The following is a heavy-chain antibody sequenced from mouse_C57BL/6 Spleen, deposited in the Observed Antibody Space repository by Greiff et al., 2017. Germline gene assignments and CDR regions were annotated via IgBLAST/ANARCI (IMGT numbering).Heavy chain of an antibody. CDR1: GYTFTSYW. Sequence: VQLQQPGAELVKPGASVKLSCKASGYTFTSYWLQWVKQRPGQGLEWIGEIDPSDSYTNYNQKFKGKATLTVDTSSSTAYMQLSSLTSEDSAVYYCAKEGVYYGSRRGYFDVWGTGTTVTVSS. CDR2: IDPSDSYT. D-gene: IGHD1-1*01. V-gene: IGHV1-50*01. J-gene: IGHJ1*03. CDR3: AKEGVYYGSRRGYFDV.